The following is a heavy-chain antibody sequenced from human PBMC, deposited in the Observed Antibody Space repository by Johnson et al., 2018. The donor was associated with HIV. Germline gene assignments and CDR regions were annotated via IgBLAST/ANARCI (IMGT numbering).Heavy chain of an antibody. V-gene: IGHV3-30*04. CDR2: ISYDGSNK. CDR3: ARGALGSFDI. J-gene: IGHJ3*02. CDR1: GFTFNIYA. Sequence: QVPLVEPGGGVVQPGRSLRLSCAASGFTFNIYAMHWVRQAPGTGLEWVAVISYDGSNKYYADSVKGRFTISRDNAKNTVYLQMDSLRDEDMAVYYCARGALGSFDIWGQGTMVTVSA. D-gene: IGHD3-10*01.